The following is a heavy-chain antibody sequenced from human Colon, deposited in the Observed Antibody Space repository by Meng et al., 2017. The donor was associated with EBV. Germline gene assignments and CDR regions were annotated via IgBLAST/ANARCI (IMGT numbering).Heavy chain of an antibody. V-gene: IGHV4-4*02. CDR1: GGSISGTNW. D-gene: IGHD2/OR15-2a*01. CDR2: IYHSGST. J-gene: IGHJ4*02. Sequence: GHLPALVPGLVKPSGTLSPTCAAPGGSISGTNWLSCVRQPPGKGLEWIWEIYHSGSTNYNPSLKSRVTISVDKSKNQFSLKLNSVTAADTAVYYCARTAYFDFQRALGYWGQGTLVTVSS. CDR3: ARTAYFDFQRALGY.